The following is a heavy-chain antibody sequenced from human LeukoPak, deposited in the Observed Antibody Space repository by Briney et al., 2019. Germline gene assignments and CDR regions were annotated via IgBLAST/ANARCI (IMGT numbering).Heavy chain of an antibody. J-gene: IGHJ5*02. V-gene: IGHV3-23*01. CDR2: ISGSGGST. D-gene: IGHD3-10*01. CDR1: GFTFSSYA. Sequence: PGRSLRLSCAASGFTFSSYAMSWVRQAPGKGLEWVSAISGSGGSTYYADSVKGRFTISRDNSKNTLYLQMNSLRAEDTAVYYCAKTRGITMVRTFDPWGQGTLVTVSS. CDR3: AKTRGITMVRTFDP.